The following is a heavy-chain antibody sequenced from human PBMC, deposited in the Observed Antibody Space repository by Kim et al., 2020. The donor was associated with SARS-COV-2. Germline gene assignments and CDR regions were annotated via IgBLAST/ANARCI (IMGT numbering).Heavy chain of an antibody. CDR3: ARDCGVSTYYNSGMDV. J-gene: IGHJ6*02. Sequence: KFQGRVTMTRDTSTSTVYMEMSSLRSEDTAVYYCARDCGVSTYYNSGMDVWGQGTTVTVSS. V-gene: IGHV1-46*01. D-gene: IGHD2-21*01.